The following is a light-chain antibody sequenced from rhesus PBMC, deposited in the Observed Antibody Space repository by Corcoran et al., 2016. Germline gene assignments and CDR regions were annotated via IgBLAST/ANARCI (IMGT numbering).Light chain of an antibody. CDR2: AAS. J-gene: IGKJ2*01. CDR3: LQGYSTPYS. CDR1: QGISDY. Sequence: DIQMTQSPSSLSASVGDRVTITCRASQGISDYLSWYQQKPGKAPKRLVYAASSLESGVPSRVSGSGSGTEFTLTISSLQPEDFAAYYCLQGYSTPYSFGQGTKVEIK. V-gene: IGKV1-36*02.